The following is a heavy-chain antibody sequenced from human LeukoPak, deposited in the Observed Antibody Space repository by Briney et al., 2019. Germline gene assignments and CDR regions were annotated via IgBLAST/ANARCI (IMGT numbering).Heavy chain of an antibody. CDR3: ASGKRSSGYAPLPY. CDR1: GFTVSSNY. V-gene: IGHV3-66*02. CDR2: IYSGGST. D-gene: IGHD3-22*01. J-gene: IGHJ4*02. Sequence: GGSLRLSCAASGFTVSSNYMSWVRQAPGKGLEWVPVIYSGGSTYYADSVKGRFTISRDNSKNTLYLQMNSLRAEDTAVYYCASGKRSSGYAPLPYWGQGTLVTVSS.